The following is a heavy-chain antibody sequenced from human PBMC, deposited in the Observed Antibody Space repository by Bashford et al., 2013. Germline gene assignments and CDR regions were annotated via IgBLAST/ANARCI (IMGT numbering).Heavy chain of an antibody. V-gene: IGHV4-59*08. Sequence: SETLSLTCTVSGGSISSYYWSWIRQPPGKGLEWIGSIYHSGSTYYNPSLKSRVTISVDTSKNQFSLKLSSVTAADTAVYYCARNYCGGDCYSGGDYYYYGMDVWGQGTTVTVSS. D-gene: IGHD2-21*02. J-gene: IGHJ6*02. CDR3: ARNYCGGDCYSGGDYYYYGMDV. CDR1: GGSISSYY. CDR2: IYHSGST.